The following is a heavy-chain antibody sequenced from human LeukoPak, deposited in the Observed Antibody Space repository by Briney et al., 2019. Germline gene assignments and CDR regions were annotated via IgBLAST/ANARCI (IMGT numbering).Heavy chain of an antibody. V-gene: IGHV3-30*02. Sequence: GGSLRLXCAASGFTFSSYEMNWVRQAPGKGLEWVAFIRYDGSNKYYADSAKGRFTISRDNSKNTLYLQMNSLRAEDTAVYYCAKDGVRGGFVGYYYYYYYMDVWGKGTTVTVSS. CDR3: AKDGVRGGFVGYYYYYYYMDV. D-gene: IGHD3-10*01. J-gene: IGHJ6*03. CDR1: GFTFSSYE. CDR2: IRYDGSNK.